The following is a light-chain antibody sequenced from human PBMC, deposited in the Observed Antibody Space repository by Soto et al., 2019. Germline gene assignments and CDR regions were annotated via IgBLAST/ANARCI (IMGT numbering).Light chain of an antibody. J-gene: IGKJ1*01. CDR2: DAS. CDR3: QQYNSYWGT. Sequence: DIQMTQSPSTMSASVGDRVTINCRASQSISSWLAWYQQKAGKAPKLLIYDASSLESGVPSRFSGSGSGTEFTLTISSLQPDDFATYYCQQYNSYWGTFGQGTKVDTK. V-gene: IGKV1-5*01. CDR1: QSISSW.